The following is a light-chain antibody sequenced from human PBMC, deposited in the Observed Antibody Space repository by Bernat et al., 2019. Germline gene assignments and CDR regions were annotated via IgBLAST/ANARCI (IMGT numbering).Light chain of an antibody. V-gene: IGKV1-5*03. CDR2: KAS. CDR1: HSISSW. CDR3: QHYNSYPLT. J-gene: IGKJ4*01. Sequence: DIQMTQSPSTLSASVGVRVTITCRASHSISSWLAWYQQKPGKAPKPLIYKASSLESGVPSRFSGSGSGTEFTLTISSLQPDDFATDYCQHYNSYPLTVGGGTKVEIK.